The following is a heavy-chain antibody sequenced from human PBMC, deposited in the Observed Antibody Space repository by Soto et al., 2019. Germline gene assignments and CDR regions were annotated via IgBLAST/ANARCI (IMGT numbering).Heavy chain of an antibody. CDR3: ARVSRWGKGAVWGVIPCYSYGTDV. V-gene: IGHV1-69*06. Sequence: GASVKVSCKAPGGTFSSYAISWVRQAPGQGLEWMGGIIPIFGTANYAQKFQGRVTITADKSTSTAYMELSSLRSEDTAVYYCARVSRWGKGAVWGVIPCYSYGTDVWGPAPTVTVFS. CDR1: GGTFSSYA. CDR2: IIPIFGTA. D-gene: IGHD3-10*01. J-gene: IGHJ6*02.